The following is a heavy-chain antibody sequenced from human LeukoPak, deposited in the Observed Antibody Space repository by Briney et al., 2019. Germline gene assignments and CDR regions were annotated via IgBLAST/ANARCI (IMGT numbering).Heavy chain of an antibody. CDR2: INPNSGGT. V-gene: IGHV1-2*02. CDR3: ARVDYDVYYGSGSYDY. Sequence: GASVKVSCKASGYTFTGYYMHWVRQAPGQGLEWMGWINPNSGGTNYAQKFQGRVTMTRDTSISTAYMELSRLRSDDTAVYYCARVDYDVYYGSGSYDYWGQGTLVTASS. J-gene: IGHJ4*02. CDR1: GYTFTGYY. D-gene: IGHD3-10*01.